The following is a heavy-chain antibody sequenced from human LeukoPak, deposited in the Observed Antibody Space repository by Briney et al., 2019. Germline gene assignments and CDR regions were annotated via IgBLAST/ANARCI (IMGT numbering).Heavy chain of an antibody. CDR1: GFTFRSYA. Sequence: PGGSLRLSCAASGFTFRSYALHWVRQAPGKGLEWVAVISYDGSNKYYADPVKGRFTISRDNSKNTLYLQMNSLRAEDTAVYYCARDTGGIAARRWDYWGQGTLVTVSS. CDR2: ISYDGSNK. V-gene: IGHV3-30*04. CDR3: ARDTGGIAARRWDY. J-gene: IGHJ4*02. D-gene: IGHD6-6*01.